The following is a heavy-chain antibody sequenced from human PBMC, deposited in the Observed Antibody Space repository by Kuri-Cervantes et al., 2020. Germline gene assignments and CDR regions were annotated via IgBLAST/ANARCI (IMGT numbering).Heavy chain of an antibody. D-gene: IGHD3-22*01. CDR1: GFTFSSYS. Sequence: GGSLRLSCAASGFTFSSYSMNWVRQAPGKGLERVSYISSSSSTIYYADSVKGRFTISRDNAKNSLYLQMNSLRDEDTAVYYCTYYYDSSGSFDYWGQGTLVTVSS. V-gene: IGHV3-48*02. CDR3: TYYYDSSGSFDY. J-gene: IGHJ4*02. CDR2: ISSSSSTI.